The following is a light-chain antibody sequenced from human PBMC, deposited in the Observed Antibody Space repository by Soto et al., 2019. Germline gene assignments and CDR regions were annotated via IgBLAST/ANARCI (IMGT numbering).Light chain of an antibody. J-gene: IGLJ1*01. CDR3: SSYTSSSTLRYV. Sequence: QCVLTQAASGSWAPGEASTISCTGNSSDVGGYNYVSWYQQHPGKAPKLMIYDVSNRPSGVSNRFSGSKSGNTASLTISGLQAEDEADYYCSSYTSSSTLRYVFGTGTKVTVL. CDR1: SSDVGGYNY. CDR2: DVS. V-gene: IGLV2-14*01.